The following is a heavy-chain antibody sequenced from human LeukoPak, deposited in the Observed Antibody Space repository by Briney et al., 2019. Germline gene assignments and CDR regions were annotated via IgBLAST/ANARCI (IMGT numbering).Heavy chain of an antibody. V-gene: IGHV1-69*13. CDR1: GGTFSIYE. CDR3: AKSAARSGSYFASPLYMDV. CDR2: LIPILGTA. Sequence: SVKVSCKASGGTFSIYEINWVRQAPGQGPEWMGGLIPILGTASYAQKFQGRVTITADESTRTAYMELSSLKSEDTAVYYCAKSAARSGSYFASPLYMDVWGKGTTVTISS. J-gene: IGHJ6*03. D-gene: IGHD1-26*01.